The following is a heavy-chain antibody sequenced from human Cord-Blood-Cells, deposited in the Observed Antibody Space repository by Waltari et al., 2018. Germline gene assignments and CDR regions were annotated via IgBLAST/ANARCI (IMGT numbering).Heavy chain of an antibody. D-gene: IGHD3-16*01. J-gene: IGHJ4*02. CDR1: GYTFTGYY. Sequence: QVQLVQSGAEVKKPGASVNVSCKASGYTFTGYYMHWVRQAPGQGLEWMGWINPDRGGTNYALKFQGWVTMTRDTSISTAYMELGRLRSDDTAVYYCARSGTGSYAFYYFDYWGQGTLVTVSS. V-gene: IGHV1-2*04. CDR3: ARSGTGSYAFYYFDY. CDR2: INPDRGGT.